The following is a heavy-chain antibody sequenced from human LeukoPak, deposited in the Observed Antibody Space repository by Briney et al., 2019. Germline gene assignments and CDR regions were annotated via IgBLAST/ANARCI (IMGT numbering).Heavy chain of an antibody. Sequence: PGGSLRLSCAASGFTVSSSYLSWVRQAPGRGLEWVSIIYSGGNTYYADSVKGRFTISRDNSKNTLYLQMNSLRAEDTAVYYCAKDQGFTMIVVVITGMDVWGQGTTVTVSS. J-gene: IGHJ6*02. CDR1: GFTVSSSY. V-gene: IGHV3-53*01. D-gene: IGHD3-22*01. CDR2: IYSGGNT. CDR3: AKDQGFTMIVVVITGMDV.